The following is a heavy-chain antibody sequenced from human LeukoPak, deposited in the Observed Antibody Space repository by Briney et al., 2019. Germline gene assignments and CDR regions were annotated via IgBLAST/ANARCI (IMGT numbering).Heavy chain of an antibody. D-gene: IGHD3-3*01. CDR1: GFIFRSYA. CDR2: LSGRDSNT. J-gene: IGHJ1*01. V-gene: IGHV3-23*01. CDR3: ARDRPPYDFWSGYYFDFQH. Sequence: GGSLRLSCAASGFIFRSYAMSWVRQAPGKGLEWVSTLSGRDSNTYYADSVKGRFIMSRDNSKNTLYLQMNSLRAEDTAVYYCARDRPPYDFWSGYYFDFQHWGQGTLVTVSS.